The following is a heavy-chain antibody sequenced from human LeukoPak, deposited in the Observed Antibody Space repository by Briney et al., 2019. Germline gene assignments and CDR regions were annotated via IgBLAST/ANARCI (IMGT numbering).Heavy chain of an antibody. D-gene: IGHD2-2*02. CDR2: INHSGST. J-gene: IGHJ4*02. Sequence: SETLSLTCAVYGGSFSGYYWSWIRQPPGKGLEWIGEINHSGSTNHNPSLKSRVTISVDTSKNQFSLKLSSVTAADTAVYYCARGIYCSSTSCYNVLDYWGQGTLVTVSS. CDR3: ARGIYCSSTSCYNVLDY. V-gene: IGHV4-34*01. CDR1: GGSFSGYY.